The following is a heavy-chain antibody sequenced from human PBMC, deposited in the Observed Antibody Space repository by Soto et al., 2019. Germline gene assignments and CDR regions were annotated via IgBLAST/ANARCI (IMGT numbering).Heavy chain of an antibody. CDR1: GFTFSSYW. CDR2: TNSDGTT. D-gene: IGHD6-13*01. V-gene: IGHV3-74*01. J-gene: IGHJ3*02. Sequence: LLVESGGGLVQPGGSLRLSCAASGFTFSSYWMHWVRQAPGKGLVWVSRTNSDGTTSYADSVKGRFTISRDNAKNTLYLQMNSLRAEDTTVYYCARVGTSSWSDAFDIWGQGTMVTVSS. CDR3: ARVGTSSWSDAFDI.